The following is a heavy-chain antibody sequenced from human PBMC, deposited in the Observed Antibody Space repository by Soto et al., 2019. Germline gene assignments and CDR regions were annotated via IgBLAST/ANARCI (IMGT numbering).Heavy chain of an antibody. V-gene: IGHV1-46*01. D-gene: IGHD5-18*01. CDR2: IYPGGVNI. J-gene: IGHJ6*02. CDR3: ARRKIGYSYGYYYYYYGMDV. Sequence: ASVKVSCKAIGYSFTSHYMHWVRQAPGQGLEWMGTIYPGGVNIGYAQKFKGRVTMTKDTSTSTVYMELSSLRSEDTAVYYCARRKIGYSYGYYYYYYGMDVWG. CDR1: GYSFTSHY.